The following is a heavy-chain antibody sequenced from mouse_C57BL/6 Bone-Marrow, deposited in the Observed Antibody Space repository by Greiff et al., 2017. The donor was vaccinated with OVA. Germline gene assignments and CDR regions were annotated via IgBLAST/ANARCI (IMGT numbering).Heavy chain of an antibody. CDR2: ISSGSSTI. CDR1: GFTFSDYG. CDR3: ARPNNTTVVDFDY. V-gene: IGHV5-17*01. D-gene: IGHD1-1*01. Sequence: EVQLVESGGGLVKPGGSLKLSCAASGFTFSDYGMHWVRQAPEKGLEWVAYISSGSSTIYYADTVKGRFTISRDNAKNTLFLQMTSLRSEDTAMYYCARPNNTTVVDFDYWGQGTTLTVSS. J-gene: IGHJ2*01.